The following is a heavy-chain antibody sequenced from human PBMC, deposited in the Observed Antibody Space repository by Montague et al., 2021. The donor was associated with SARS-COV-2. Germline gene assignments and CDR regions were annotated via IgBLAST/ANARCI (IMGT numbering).Heavy chain of an antibody. CDR3: ARLDGLGY. V-gene: IGHV4-4*02. D-gene: IGHD3/OR15-3a*01. Sequence: SETLSLTCAVSGDSISSSNWGSWVRQPPGKGLEWIGEIYHGGSTXYNPSLKSRVTMSIDESRNQFSLSLSSLTAADTAVYYCARLDGLGYWGQGTLVAVSS. J-gene: IGHJ4*02. CDR2: IYHGGST. CDR1: GDSISSSNW.